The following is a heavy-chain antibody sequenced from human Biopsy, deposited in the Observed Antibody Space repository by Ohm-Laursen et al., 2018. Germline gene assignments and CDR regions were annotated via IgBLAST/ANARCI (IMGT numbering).Heavy chain of an antibody. D-gene: IGHD3-22*01. J-gene: IGHJ5*02. CDR2: IFYRGST. CDR3: AKDYDTSGYYYVS. V-gene: IGHV4-39*01. Sequence: TLSLTCTVSGGSISNNNYYWGRIRQPTGKGLVGIGSIFYRGSTHYKLSLKSRVTISVDTSKHQFSLKLNSVTAADTAVYYCAKDYDTSGYYYVSWGQGTLVTVSS. CDR1: GGSISNNNYY.